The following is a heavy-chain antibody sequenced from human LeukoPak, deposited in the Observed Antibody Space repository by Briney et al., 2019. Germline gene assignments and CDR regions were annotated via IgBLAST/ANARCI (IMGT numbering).Heavy chain of an antibody. CDR2: IYHSGST. CDR3: ARDPGIAVAGEGSIFFDY. Sequence: PSETLSLTCTVSGYSISSGYYWGWIRQPPGKGLEWIGSIYHSGSTYYNPSLKSRVTISVDTSKNQFSLKLSSVTAADTAVYYCARDPGIAVAGEGSIFFDYWGQGTLVTVSS. CDR1: GYSISSGYY. V-gene: IGHV4-38-2*02. D-gene: IGHD6-19*01. J-gene: IGHJ4*02.